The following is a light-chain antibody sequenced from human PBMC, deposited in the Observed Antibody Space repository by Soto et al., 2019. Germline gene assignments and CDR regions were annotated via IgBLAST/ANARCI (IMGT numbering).Light chain of an antibody. V-gene: IGLV2-14*03. CDR2: GVS. J-gene: IGLJ1*01. Sequence: QSVLTQPASVSGSPGQSITISCTGTSSDIGSYNYVSWYQQHPGRAPKLLIYGVSNRPSGVSDRFSGSKSGITASLTISGLQAEDEADYYCNSYTTNNNVFGTGTKVTVL. CDR3: NSYTTNNNV. CDR1: SSDIGSYNY.